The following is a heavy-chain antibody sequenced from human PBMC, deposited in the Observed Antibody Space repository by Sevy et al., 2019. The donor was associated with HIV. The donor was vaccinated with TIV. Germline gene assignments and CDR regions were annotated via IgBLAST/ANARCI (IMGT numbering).Heavy chain of an antibody. CDR3: AREGCTKPHDY. CDR1: RFTFSKYS. V-gene: IGHV3-23*01. D-gene: IGHD2-8*01. CDR2: LSFGCGEI. Sequence: GGSLRLSCAASRFTFSKYSMSWVRQPPGKGLEWVSTLSFGCGEINYADSVKGRFTISRDNCKSSVYLQMNNLRPEDTAVYYCAREGCTKPHDYWGQGTLVTVSS. J-gene: IGHJ4*02.